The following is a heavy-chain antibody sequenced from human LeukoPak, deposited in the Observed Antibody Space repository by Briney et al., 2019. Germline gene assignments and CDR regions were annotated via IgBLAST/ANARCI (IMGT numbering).Heavy chain of an antibody. CDR3: ARDKVVGATFFDY. D-gene: IGHD1-26*01. CDR2: ISGSGGST. CDR1: GFTFSSYG. V-gene: IGHV3-23*01. Sequence: GGTLRLSCAASGFTFSSYGMSWVRQAPGKGLEWVSAISGSGGSTYYADSVKGRFTISRDNAKNSLYLQMNSLRAEDTAVYYCARDKVVGATFFDYWGQGTLVTVSS. J-gene: IGHJ4*02.